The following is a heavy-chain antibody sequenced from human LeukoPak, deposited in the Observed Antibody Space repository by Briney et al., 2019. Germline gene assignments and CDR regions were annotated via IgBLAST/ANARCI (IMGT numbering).Heavy chain of an antibody. V-gene: IGHV1-18*01. CDR2: ISANNGNT. CDR1: GYTFTSTSYG. D-gene: IGHD3-10*01. Sequence: ASVKVSCKASGYTFTSTSYGISWVRQAPGQGLEWMGWISANNGNTKYAQKLQGRVTMTTDTSTSTAYMELRSLRSDDTAVYYCARALLWFGEPSHIDYWGQGTLVTVSS. J-gene: IGHJ4*02. CDR3: ARALLWFGEPSHIDY.